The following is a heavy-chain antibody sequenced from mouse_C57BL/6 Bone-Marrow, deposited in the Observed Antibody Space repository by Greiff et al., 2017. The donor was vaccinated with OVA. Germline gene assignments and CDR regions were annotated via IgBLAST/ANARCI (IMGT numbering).Heavy chain of an antibody. V-gene: IGHV1-19*01. J-gene: IGHJ2*01. D-gene: IGHD1-1*01. Sequence: EVKVVESGPVLVKPGASVKMSCKASGYTFTDYYMNWVKQSHGKSLEWIGVINPYNGGTSYNQKFKGKATLTVDKSSSTAYMELNSLTSEDSAVYYCARILPDYWGQGTTLTVSS. CDR1: GYTFTDYY. CDR2: INPYNGGT. CDR3: ARILPDY.